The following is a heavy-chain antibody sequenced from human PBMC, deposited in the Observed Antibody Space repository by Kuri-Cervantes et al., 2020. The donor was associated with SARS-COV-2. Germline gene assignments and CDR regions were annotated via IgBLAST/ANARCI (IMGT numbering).Heavy chain of an antibody. CDR2: IKQDGSEK. Sequence: LSLTCAASGFTFSSYWMSWVRQAPGKGLEWVANIKQDGSEKYYVDSVKGRFTISRDNAKNSLYVQMNSLRADDTAVYYCARGGEDAVQETRNWFEPWGQGTQVTVSS. CDR3: ARGGEDAVQETRNWFEP. V-gene: IGHV3-7*03. CDR1: GFTFSSYW. D-gene: IGHD3-10*01. J-gene: IGHJ5*02.